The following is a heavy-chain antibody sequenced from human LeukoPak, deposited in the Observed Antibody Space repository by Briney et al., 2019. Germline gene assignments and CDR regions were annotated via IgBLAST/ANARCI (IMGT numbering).Heavy chain of an antibody. V-gene: IGHV4-30-4*08. J-gene: IGHJ6*03. CDR2: IYYSGST. Sequence: PSETLSLTCTVSGASISSGDYYWSWIRQPPGKGLEWIGYIYYSGSTYYNPSLKSRVTISVDTSKNQFSLKLSSVTAADTAVYYCARDAGTLPPLRAYYMDVWGKGTTVTVSS. CDR3: ARDAGTLPPLRAYYMDV. CDR1: GASISSGDYY. D-gene: IGHD1-1*01.